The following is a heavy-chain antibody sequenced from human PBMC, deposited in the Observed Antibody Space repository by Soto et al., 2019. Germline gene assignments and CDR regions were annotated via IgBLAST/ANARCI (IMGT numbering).Heavy chain of an antibody. CDR2: ISSNGGST. Sequence: GGSLRLSCSASGFTFSSYAMHWVRQAPGKGLEYVSAISSNGGSTYYADSVKGRFTISRDNSKNTLYLQMSSLRAEDTAVYYCLKHSRSHWFDPWGQGTLVTVYS. D-gene: IGHD6-13*01. CDR3: LKHSRSHWFDP. J-gene: IGHJ5*02. CDR1: GFTFSSYA. V-gene: IGHV3-64D*06.